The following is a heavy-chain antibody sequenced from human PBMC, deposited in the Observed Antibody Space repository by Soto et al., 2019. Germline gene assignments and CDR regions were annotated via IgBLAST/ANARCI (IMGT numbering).Heavy chain of an antibody. CDR2: VSSTGST. D-gene: IGHD3-22*01. CDR3: ARFSPPRKSYDSNPGWFDP. CDR1: GRSLNSYY. J-gene: IGHJ5*02. V-gene: IGHV4-59*01. Sequence: SETRSLTCTVSGRSLNSYYWTWIRQSPGKGLEWIGYVSSTGSTNYNPSLKSRLTMSLDTSTNEVSLSLTSVTAADAAVYFCARFSPPRKSYDSNPGWFDPWGQGIMVTVS.